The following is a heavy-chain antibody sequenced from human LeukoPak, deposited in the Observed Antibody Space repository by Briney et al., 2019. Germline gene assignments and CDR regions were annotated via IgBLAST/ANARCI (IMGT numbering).Heavy chain of an antibody. CDR2: ISAHNGNT. J-gene: IGHJ3*01. V-gene: IGHV1-18*01. CDR1: GYTFTSYG. CDR3: ARDWSPYYYDSSGYYYRAFDV. D-gene: IGHD3-22*01. Sequence: GASVKVSCKASGYTFTSYGISWVRQAPGQVLEWMGWISAHNGNTNYAQKLQGRVTMTTDTSTSTAYMELRSLRSDDTAVYYCARDWSPYYYDSSGYYYRAFDVWGQGTMVTVSS.